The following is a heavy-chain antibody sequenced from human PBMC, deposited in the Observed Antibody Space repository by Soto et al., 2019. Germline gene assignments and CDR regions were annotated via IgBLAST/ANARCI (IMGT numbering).Heavy chain of an antibody. CDR1: GGTFISYT. V-gene: IGHV1-69*08. D-gene: IGHD3-10*01. J-gene: IGHJ4*02. Sequence: QVQLVQSGAEVKKPGSSLKVSCKASGGTFISYTISWVRQVPGQGLEWMGRIIPILGIGNYAQQFQGRVTINEDKSTSTAYMELSSLRSEDTAVYYCARDAARGLMVRGVSAPFDYWCQGPLVTVSS. CDR2: IIPILGIG. CDR3: ARDAARGLMVRGVSAPFDY.